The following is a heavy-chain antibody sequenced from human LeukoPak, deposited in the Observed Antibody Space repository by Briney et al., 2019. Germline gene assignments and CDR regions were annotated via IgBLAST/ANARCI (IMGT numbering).Heavy chain of an antibody. D-gene: IGHD3-9*01. CDR2: ITGSGGNT. CDR1: GFTFSNYA. V-gene: IGHV3-23*01. J-gene: IGHJ4*02. Sequence: GGSLRLSCAASGFTFSNYAMSWVRQAPGKGLEWVSAITGSGGNTYYADSVKGRFTISRDDSKNTVFLQMNSLRAEDTAVYYCAKWGDYDVLTGYYVSDYWGQGTLVTVSS. CDR3: AKWGDYDVLTGYYVSDY.